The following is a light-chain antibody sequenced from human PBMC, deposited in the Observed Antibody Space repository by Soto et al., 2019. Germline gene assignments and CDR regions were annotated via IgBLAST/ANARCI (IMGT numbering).Light chain of an antibody. Sequence: EIVLTHSPATLSLSAWERATLSFRASQSVSSYLAGYQQKPGQAPRLLIYDASNRATGIPARFSGSGSGTDFTLTISSLEPEDFAVYYCQQRSIPLTFGGGTKV. J-gene: IGKJ4*01. V-gene: IGKV3-11*01. CDR1: QSVSSY. CDR3: QQRSIPLT. CDR2: DAS.